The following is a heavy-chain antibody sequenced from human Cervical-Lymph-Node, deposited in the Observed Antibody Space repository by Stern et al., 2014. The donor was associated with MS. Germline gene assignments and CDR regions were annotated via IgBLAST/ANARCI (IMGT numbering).Heavy chain of an antibody. J-gene: IGHJ3*01. D-gene: IGHD4-17*01. V-gene: IGHV1-58*01. CDR1: GFTFSSSA. Sequence: QLVQSGPEERKPGTSVKVSCKTSGFTFSSSAVQWVRQARGQRLEWIGWIVVGSGNTKYAQNFQQRVTITRDMATSTVHMEMYNLRSEDAAVYFCAANPYGDYTXXXXWGQGTTVSVSS. CDR2: IVVGSGNT. CDR3: AANPYGDYTXXXX.